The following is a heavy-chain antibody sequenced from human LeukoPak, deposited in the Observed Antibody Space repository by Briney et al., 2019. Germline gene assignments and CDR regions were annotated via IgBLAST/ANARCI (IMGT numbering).Heavy chain of an antibody. CDR3: VRVHGGGY. V-gene: IGHV3-53*01. Sequence: GGSLRLSCAASGFTVSDNNMIWVRQAPGKGLEWVSTLHRDGSVRYADSVNGRFTISRDDSKNTLSLQMSSLRDEDTAVYYCVRVHGGGYWGQGSLVSVST. CDR1: GFTVSDNN. J-gene: IGHJ4*02. D-gene: IGHD3-16*01. CDR2: LHRDGSV.